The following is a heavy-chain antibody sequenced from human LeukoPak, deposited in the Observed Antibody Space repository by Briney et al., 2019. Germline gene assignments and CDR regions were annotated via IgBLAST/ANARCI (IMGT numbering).Heavy chain of an antibody. J-gene: IGHJ3*02. CDR1: GFTFSNAW. CDR2: IKSKTDGGTT. CDR3: TAPYYDILTGYYASDAFDI. V-gene: IGHV3-15*01. Sequence: GGSLRLSCAASGFTFSNAWMSWVRQAPGKGLEWVGRIKSKTDGGTTDYAAPVKGRFTISRDDSKNTLYLQKNSLKTEDTAVYYCTAPYYDILTGYYASDAFDIWGQGTMVTVSS. D-gene: IGHD3-9*01.